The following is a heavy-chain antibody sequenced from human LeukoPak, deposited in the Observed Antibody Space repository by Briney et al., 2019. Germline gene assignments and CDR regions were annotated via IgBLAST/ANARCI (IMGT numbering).Heavy chain of an antibody. V-gene: IGHV3-48*01. CDR1: GFTFSSYS. Sequence: GGSLRLSCAASGFTFSSYSMNWVRQAPGKGLEWVSYISSSSSTIYYADSVKGRFTISRDNSKNTLYLQMNSLRAEDTAVYYCAKEPGSYSSGCLDYWGQGTLVTVSS. CDR3: AKEPGSYSSGCLDY. D-gene: IGHD6-19*01. J-gene: IGHJ4*02. CDR2: ISSSSSTI.